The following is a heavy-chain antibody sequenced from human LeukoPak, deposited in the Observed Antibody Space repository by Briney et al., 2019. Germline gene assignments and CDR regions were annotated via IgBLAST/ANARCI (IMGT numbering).Heavy chain of an antibody. V-gene: IGHV3-49*03. CDR2: NRNKAYGGTA. D-gene: IGHD3-9*01. J-gene: IGHJ4*02. Sequence: PGGSLRLSCTASGFTFSDYAMSWFRQAPGKGLEWVGFNRNKAYGGTAEYAASVKSRFTISRDDSKTIAYLQMNSLKTEDTAVYYCTREKRYFDWFQADYCGQGTLVTVSS. CDR1: GFTFSDYA. CDR3: TREKRYFDWFQADY.